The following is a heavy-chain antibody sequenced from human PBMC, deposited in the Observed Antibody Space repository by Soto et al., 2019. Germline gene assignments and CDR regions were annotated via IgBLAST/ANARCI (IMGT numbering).Heavy chain of an antibody. Sequence: PGGSLRLSCAASGFTFSSYSMNWVRQAPGRGLEWVAAISGTSDYIYYADSVKGRFTISRDNAKTSLYIQMNSLRAEDTAVYYCARRGGSNGWGDFDSWGQGTPVTVSS. CDR3: ARRGGSNGWGDFDS. J-gene: IGHJ4*02. D-gene: IGHD6-19*01. CDR1: GFTFSSYS. V-gene: IGHV3-21*01. CDR2: ISGTSDYI.